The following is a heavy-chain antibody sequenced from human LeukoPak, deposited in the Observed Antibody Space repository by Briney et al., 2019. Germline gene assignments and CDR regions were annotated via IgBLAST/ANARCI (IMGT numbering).Heavy chain of an antibody. CDR1: GYSFTNFG. Sequence: GASVKVSCKASGYSFTNFGITWLRQAPGQGLEWMGWISAYNGNTDYAQNFQGRVTVTADTSTSTAYMELRGLRSDDTAVYYCARSGCSAGTCYSQTVKFGYWGQGTLVTVSS. V-gene: IGHV1-18*01. J-gene: IGHJ4*02. D-gene: IGHD2-15*01. CDR2: ISAYNGNT. CDR3: ARSGCSAGTCYSQTVKFGY.